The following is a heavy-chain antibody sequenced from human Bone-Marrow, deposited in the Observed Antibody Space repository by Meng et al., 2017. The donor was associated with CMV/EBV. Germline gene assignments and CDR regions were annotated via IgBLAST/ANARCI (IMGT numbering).Heavy chain of an antibody. J-gene: IGHJ6*02. Sequence: GESLKISCAASGFTFSSYGMHWVRQAPGKGLEWVANIKQDGSEKYYVDSVKGRFTISRDNAKNSLYLQMNSLRAEDTAVYYCAREFISGRSSSWYPYYYYGMDVWGQGTTVTVSS. CDR3: AREFISGRSSSWYPYYYYGMDV. CDR2: IKQDGSEK. V-gene: IGHV3-7*03. CDR1: GFTFSSYG. D-gene: IGHD6-13*01.